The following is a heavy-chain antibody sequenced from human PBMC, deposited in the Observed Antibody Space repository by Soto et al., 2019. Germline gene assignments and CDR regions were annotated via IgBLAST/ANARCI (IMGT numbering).Heavy chain of an antibody. D-gene: IGHD5-12*01. V-gene: IGHV3-7*01. CDR1: GCTVSSYW. CDR3: ARTPYSGYDQYYFDY. Sequence: GGSLRLSCAASGCTVSSYWMSWVRQAPGKGLEWVANIKQDGSEKYYVDSVKGRFTISRDNAKNSLYLQMNSLRAEDTAVYYCARTPYSGYDQYYFDYWGQGTLVTVSS. J-gene: IGHJ4*02. CDR2: IKQDGSEK.